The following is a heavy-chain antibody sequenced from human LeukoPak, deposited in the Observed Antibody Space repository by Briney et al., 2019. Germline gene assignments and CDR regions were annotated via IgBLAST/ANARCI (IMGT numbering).Heavy chain of an antibody. D-gene: IGHD3-10*01. CDR3: ARGREYGSGTIRAFDI. V-gene: IGHV3-48*02. CDR2: ISSSSTI. J-gene: IGHJ3*02. Sequence: GGSLRLSCAASGFTFSSFRMNWVRQAPGKGLEWISDISSSSTIYYADSVKGRFTISRDNAKNSLYLQMNSLRDEDTAVYYCARGREYGSGTIRAFDIWGQGTMVTVSS. CDR1: GFTFSSFR.